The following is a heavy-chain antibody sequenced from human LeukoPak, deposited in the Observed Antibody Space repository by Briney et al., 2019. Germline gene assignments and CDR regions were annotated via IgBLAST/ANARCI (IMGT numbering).Heavy chain of an antibody. D-gene: IGHD6-13*01. CDR2: ISYDGSNK. V-gene: IGHV3-30*03. CDR3: ARLGYSSSWPRGRTPGYFDY. Sequence: PGGSLRLSCAASGFTFSSYGMHWVRQAPGKGLEWVAVISYDGSNKYYADSVKGRFTISRDNSKNTLYLQMNSLRAEDTAVYYCARLGYSSSWPRGRTPGYFDYWGQGTLVTVSS. CDR1: GFTFSSYG. J-gene: IGHJ4*02.